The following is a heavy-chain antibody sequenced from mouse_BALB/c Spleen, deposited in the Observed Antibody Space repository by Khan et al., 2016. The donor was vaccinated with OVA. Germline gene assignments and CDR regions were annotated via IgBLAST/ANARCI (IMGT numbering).Heavy chain of an antibody. J-gene: IGHJ3*01. V-gene: IGHV3-6*01. D-gene: IGHD3-1*01. CDR2: IRYDGDS. Sequence: EVKLEESGPGLVKPSQSLSLTCSVTGYSITSGYFWNWIRQFPGNKLEWMGYIRYDGDSNYNPSLKNRISITRATSTNQFFLKLNSVTPEDSATFYGARGGSAGPAWFADWGQGTLVTVSP. CDR3: ARGGSAGPAWFAD. CDR1: GYSITSGYF.